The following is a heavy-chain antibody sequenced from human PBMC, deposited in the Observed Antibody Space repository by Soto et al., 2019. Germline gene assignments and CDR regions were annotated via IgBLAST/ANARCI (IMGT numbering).Heavy chain of an antibody. J-gene: IGHJ5*02. CDR1: GGPITSVGYS. D-gene: IGHD4-17*01. V-gene: IGHV4-30-2*01. Sequence: TLALTCAVSGGPITSVGYSWSWIRQPPGKGLEWIGYIYHSGGTYYNPSLKSRVTLSIDRTKKQFSLKLKSVTAADTAVYFCARTMTTSGWFDPWGQGTLVTVSS. CDR3: ARTMTTSGWFDP. CDR2: IYHSGGT.